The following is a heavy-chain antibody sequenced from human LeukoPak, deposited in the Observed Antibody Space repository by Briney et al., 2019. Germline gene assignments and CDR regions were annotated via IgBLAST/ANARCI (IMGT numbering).Heavy chain of an antibody. V-gene: IGHV4-34*01. CDR3: ARGRWLVRAFDI. D-gene: IGHD6-19*01. CDR1: GGSFSGYY. Sequence: SETLSLTCAVYGGSFSGYYWSWIRQPPGKGLEWIGEINHSGSTNYNPSLKSRVTISVDTSKNQFSLKLSSVTAADTAVYYCARGRWLVRAFDIWGQGTMATVSS. CDR2: INHSGST. J-gene: IGHJ3*02.